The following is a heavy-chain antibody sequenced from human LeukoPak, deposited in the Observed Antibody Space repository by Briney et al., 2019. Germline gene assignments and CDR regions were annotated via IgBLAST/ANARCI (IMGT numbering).Heavy chain of an antibody. CDR2: INWNGGRT. J-gene: IGHJ4*02. CDR3: AKEVDCPSDCLFFHS. V-gene: IGHV3-20*01. Sequence: GGSLRLSCAASGFMFADHGMSWVRQAPGKGLEWVSGINWNGGRTGYTDSVKGRFTISRDNSRNSVFLQMNSLRPEDTALYHCAKEVDCPSDCLFFHSWGQGTLVTVSS. D-gene: IGHD2-21*02. CDR1: GFMFADHG.